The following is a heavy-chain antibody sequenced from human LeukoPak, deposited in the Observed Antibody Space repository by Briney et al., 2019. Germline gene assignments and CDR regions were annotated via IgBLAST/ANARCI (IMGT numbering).Heavy chain of an antibody. Sequence: ASVKVSCKASGYTFTNYHISWVRQAPGQGLEWMGWISAYNGNTNYAQKLQGRVTMTTDTSTSTAYMELRSLRSDDTAVYYCATYSAAGRTYYFDYWGQGALVTVSS. CDR3: ATYSAAGRTYYFDY. J-gene: IGHJ4*02. V-gene: IGHV1-18*01. CDR2: ISAYNGNT. CDR1: GYTFTNYH. D-gene: IGHD6-13*01.